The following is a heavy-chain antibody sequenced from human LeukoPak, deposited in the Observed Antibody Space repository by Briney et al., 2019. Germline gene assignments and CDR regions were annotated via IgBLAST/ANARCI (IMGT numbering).Heavy chain of an antibody. CDR3: ARGSPPDYCSSTSCYDDY. CDR2: INHSGST. Sequence: SETLSLTCAVYGGSFSTYYWSWIRQPPGKGLEWIGEINHSGSTNYNPSLKSRVTISVDTSKNQFSLKLSSVTAADTAVYYCARGSPPDYCSSTSCYDDYWGQGTLVTVSS. J-gene: IGHJ4*02. D-gene: IGHD2-2*01. CDR1: GGSFSTYY. V-gene: IGHV4-34*01.